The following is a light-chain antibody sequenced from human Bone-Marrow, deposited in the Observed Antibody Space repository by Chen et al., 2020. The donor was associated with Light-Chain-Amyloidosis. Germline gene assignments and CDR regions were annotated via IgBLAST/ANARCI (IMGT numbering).Light chain of an antibody. CDR2: EDT. J-gene: IGLJ3*02. CDR3: SSFAAGSTWV. CDR1: NTDVGGHPF. Sequence: QSALTQPASVSGFPGQSITISCTGTNTDVGGHPFVSWYQRHPGKAPKFLIYEDTERASGFSNRFSGSKSGNTASLTISGLQAEDEADYYCSSFAAGSTWVFGGGTSLPVL. V-gene: IGLV2-23*01.